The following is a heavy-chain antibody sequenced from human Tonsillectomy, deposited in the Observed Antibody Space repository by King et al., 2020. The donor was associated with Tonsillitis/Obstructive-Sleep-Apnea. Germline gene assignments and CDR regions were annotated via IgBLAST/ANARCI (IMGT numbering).Heavy chain of an antibody. CDR2: IHTSGST. J-gene: IGHJ6*02. CDR3: ARDYSSGYGLDV. Sequence: QLQESGPGLVKPSETLSLTCTVSGGSISSYYWNWIRQPAGKRLEWIRRIHTSGSTNYNPSLKSRVTMSVDTSKNRVSLRLNSVTAADTAVYYCARDYSSGYGLDVWGQGTTVTVSS. D-gene: IGHD6-19*01. CDR1: GGSISSYY. V-gene: IGHV4-4*07.